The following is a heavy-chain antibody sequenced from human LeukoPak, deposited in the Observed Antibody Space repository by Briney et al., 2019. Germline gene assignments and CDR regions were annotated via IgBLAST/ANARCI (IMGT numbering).Heavy chain of an antibody. Sequence: ASETLSLTCAVSGGPISSSNWWSWVRQPPGKGLEWIGEIYHSGSTNYNPSLKSRVTISVDKSKNQFSLKLSSVTAADTAVYFCARIMGRGYCISTSCRGDWFDPWGQGTLVTVSS. V-gene: IGHV4-4*02. CDR3: ARIMGRGYCISTSCRGDWFDP. J-gene: IGHJ5*02. CDR2: IYHSGST. CDR1: GGPISSSNW. D-gene: IGHD2-2*01.